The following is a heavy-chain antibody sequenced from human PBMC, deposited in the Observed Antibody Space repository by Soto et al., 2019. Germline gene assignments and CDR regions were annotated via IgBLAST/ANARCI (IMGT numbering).Heavy chain of an antibody. V-gene: IGHV4-59*08. Sequence: PSETLSLTCTISGGSISGYYWTWIRQPPGKGLEWIGHIYYSESTNYNPSLKSRVTISVDTSKNQFSLKLSSVTAADTAVYYCARQVGGWAPWYFDYWGQGILVTVSS. J-gene: IGHJ4*02. CDR1: GGSISGYY. CDR3: ARQVGGWAPWYFDY. CDR2: IYYSEST. D-gene: IGHD6-19*01.